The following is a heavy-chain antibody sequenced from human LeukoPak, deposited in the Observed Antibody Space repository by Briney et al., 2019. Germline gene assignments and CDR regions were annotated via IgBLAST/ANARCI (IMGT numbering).Heavy chain of an antibody. CDR3: AKSNGYGLVDI. V-gene: IGHV4-39*07. J-gene: IGHJ3*02. CDR2: IFYSGST. Sequence: SETLSLTCTVSGGSISTNYWGWIRQPPGKGLEWIGNIFYSGSTYYSPPVKSRVTISLDTSRNQFSLKLNSVTAADTAVYYCAKSNGYGLVDIWGQGTMVTVSS. CDR1: GGSISTNY. D-gene: IGHD3-10*01.